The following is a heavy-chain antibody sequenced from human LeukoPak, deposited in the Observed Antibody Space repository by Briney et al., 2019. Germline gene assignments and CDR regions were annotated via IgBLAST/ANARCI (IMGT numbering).Heavy chain of an antibody. CDR1: GFTFDDYA. J-gene: IGHJ4*02. D-gene: IGHD3-22*01. V-gene: IGHV3-23*01. CDR3: SPPRGDSSGYYYVY. CDR2: ISGTGGST. Sequence: TGGSLRLSCAASGFTFDDYAMHWVRQAPGKGLEWVSTISGTGGSTFYADSVKGRFTISRDNSKTTMYLQMNSLRAEDTATYYCSPPRGDSSGYYYVYWGQGTLVTVSS.